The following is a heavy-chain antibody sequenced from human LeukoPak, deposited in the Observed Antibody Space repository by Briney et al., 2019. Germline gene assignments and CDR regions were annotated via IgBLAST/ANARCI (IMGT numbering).Heavy chain of an antibody. CDR1: GGSISSGGYY. CDR2: IYHSGST. V-gene: IGHV4-30-2*01. CDR3: ARGNGPGRGYFDY. D-gene: IGHD1-1*01. Sequence: SQTLSLTCTVSGGSISSGGYYWSWIRQPPGKGLEWIGYIYHSGSTYYNPSLKSRVTISVDTSKNQSSLKLSSVTAADTAVYYCARGNGPGRGYFDYWGQGTLVTVSS. J-gene: IGHJ4*02.